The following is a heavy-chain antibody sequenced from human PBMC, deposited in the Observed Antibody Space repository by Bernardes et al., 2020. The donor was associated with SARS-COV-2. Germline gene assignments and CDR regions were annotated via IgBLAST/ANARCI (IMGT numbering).Heavy chain of an antibody. J-gene: IGHJ6*02. CDR3: AKRRPRPGRPIPPRPSGGYYGMDV. D-gene: IGHD3-16*01. CDR1: GFTFGGYA. V-gene: IGHV3-23*01. CDR2: ISGSDTHT. Sequence: GGSLRLSCAASGFTFGGYAISWVRQAPGKGLEWVSSISGSDTHTYYADPVMGRFTISRDSSKNTLYLQMKSRGVEDTAVYYCAKRRPRPGRPIPPRPSGGYYGMDVWGQGTTVTVAS.